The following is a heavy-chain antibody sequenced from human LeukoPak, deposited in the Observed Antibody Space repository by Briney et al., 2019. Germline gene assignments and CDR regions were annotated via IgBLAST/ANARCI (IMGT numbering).Heavy chain of an antibody. CDR3: ATDTTVAGTNYYYMDV. CDR1: GGTFSSYA. D-gene: IGHD6-19*01. CDR2: IIPIFGTA. V-gene: IGHV1-69*05. J-gene: IGHJ6*03. Sequence: SVKVSCKASGGTFSSYAISWVRQAPGQGLEWMGRIIPIFGTANYAQKFQGRVTITTDESTSTAYIELSSLRSEDTAVYYCATDTTVAGTNYYYMDVWGKGTPVTVSS.